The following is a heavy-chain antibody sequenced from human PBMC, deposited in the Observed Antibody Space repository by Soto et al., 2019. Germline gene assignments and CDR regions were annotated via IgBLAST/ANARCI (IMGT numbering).Heavy chain of an antibody. CDR3: ARVPSIAVPGGFDP. J-gene: IGHJ5*02. CDR1: GGTFSSYA. D-gene: IGHD6-6*01. Sequence: SVKVSCKASGGTFSSYAISWVRQAPGQGLEWMGGIIPIFGTANYAQKFQGRVTITADESPSTAYMELSSLRSEDTAVYYCARVPSIAVPGGFDPWGQGTLVTVS. V-gene: IGHV1-69*13. CDR2: IIPIFGTA.